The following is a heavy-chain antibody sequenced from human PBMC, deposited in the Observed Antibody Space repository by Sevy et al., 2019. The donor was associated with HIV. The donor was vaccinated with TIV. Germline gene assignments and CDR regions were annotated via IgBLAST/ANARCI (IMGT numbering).Heavy chain of an antibody. Sequence: GGSPRLSCTTSGFSFGRYSMNRVRQAPGKGLEWVSVIGRDARTTYSAGSVKGRFTISRDNSKNTLYLQMNSLRVEDTAIYYCATKTSGNYPFEYWGQGTLVTVSS. CDR3: ATKTSGNYPFEY. V-gene: IGHV3-23*03. CDR2: IGRDARTT. CDR1: GFSFGRYS. D-gene: IGHD3-22*01. J-gene: IGHJ4*02.